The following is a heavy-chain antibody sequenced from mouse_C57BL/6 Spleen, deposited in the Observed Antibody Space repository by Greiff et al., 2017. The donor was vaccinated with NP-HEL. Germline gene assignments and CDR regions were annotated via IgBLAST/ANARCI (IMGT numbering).Heavy chain of an antibody. J-gene: IGHJ4*01. D-gene: IGHD1-1*01. CDR2: ISRGGDYI. V-gene: IGHV5-9-1*02. CDR1: GFTFSSYA. CDR3: TRGGIYYYGSSYGNYAMDY. Sequence: EVMLVESGAGLVKPGGSLKLSCAASGFTFSSYAMSWVRQTPEQRLEWVAYISRGGDYIYYADTVKGRSTLSRDNSRNTLYLQMSSLKSEDTAMYYCTRGGIYYYGSSYGNYAMDYWGQGTSVTVSS.